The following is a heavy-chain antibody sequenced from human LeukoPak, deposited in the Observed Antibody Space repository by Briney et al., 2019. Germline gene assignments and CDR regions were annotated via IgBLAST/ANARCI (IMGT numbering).Heavy chain of an antibody. Sequence: GETLQISCKGSGYSFTSYWIGWVRQMPGKGLEWMGIIYTGDSDTRYSPSFQGQVTISADKSISTVYLQWSSLKASDTAMYYCARHAGGYSGFNVYNFDYWGQGTLVTVSS. J-gene: IGHJ4*02. V-gene: IGHV5-51*01. CDR2: IYTGDSDT. CDR1: GYSFTSYW. CDR3: ARHAGGYSGFNVYNFDY. D-gene: IGHD5-12*01.